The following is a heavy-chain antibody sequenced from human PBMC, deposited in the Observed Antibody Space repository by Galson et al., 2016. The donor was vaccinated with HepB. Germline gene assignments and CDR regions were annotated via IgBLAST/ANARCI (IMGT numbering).Heavy chain of an antibody. Sequence: SLRLSCAASGFTFSTSPMTWVRQAPGKGLEWVSSITGSGDRTYYADSVKGRFTISRDNSQNTLFLQMNTLRVEDTAVYYCARTPAAYQWGQGTLVTVSS. CDR3: ARTPAAYQ. CDR1: GFTFSTSP. V-gene: IGHV3-23*01. D-gene: IGHD2-21*01. CDR2: ITGSGDRT. J-gene: IGHJ1*01.